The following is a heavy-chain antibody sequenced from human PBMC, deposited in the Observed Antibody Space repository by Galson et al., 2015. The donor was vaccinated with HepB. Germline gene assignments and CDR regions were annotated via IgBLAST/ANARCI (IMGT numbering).Heavy chain of an antibody. CDR2: IYYSGST. CDR3: ARSYDSSGYYSHFDY. D-gene: IGHD3-22*01. Sequence: TLSLTCPVSGGSISSGGYYWSWIRQHPGKGLEWIGYIYYSGSTYYNPSLKSRVTISVDTSKNQFSLKLSSVTAADTAVYYCARSYDSSGYYSHFDYWGQGTLVTVSS. V-gene: IGHV4-31*03. J-gene: IGHJ4*02. CDR1: GGSISSGGYY.